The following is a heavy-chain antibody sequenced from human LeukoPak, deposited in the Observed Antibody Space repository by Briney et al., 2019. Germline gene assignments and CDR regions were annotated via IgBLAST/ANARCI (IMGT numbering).Heavy chain of an antibody. CDR1: GFTISTKY. V-gene: IGHV3-53*01. CDR3: ARDSFSSGYYHYYYYGMDV. CDR2: IYDDGTT. Sequence: GGSLRLSCAISGFTISTKYMTWVRQAPGKGLEWVSVIYDDGTTKYADSVKGRFTISRDNSKNTLYLQMNSLRAEDTAVYYCARDSFSSGYYHYYYYGMDVWGQGTTVTVSS. J-gene: IGHJ6*02. D-gene: IGHD3-22*01.